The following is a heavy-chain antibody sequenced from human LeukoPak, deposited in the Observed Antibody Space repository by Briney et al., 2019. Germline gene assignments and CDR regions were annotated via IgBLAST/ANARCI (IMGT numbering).Heavy chain of an antibody. D-gene: IGHD3-10*01. Sequence: ASVKFSCKASGYTFTSYGISCVRQAPGQGLEWMGWISAYNGNTNYAQKLQGRVTMTTDTSTSTAYMELRSLRSDDTAVYYCAREGGRGDRIRYKLLLVYWGQGTLVTVSS. CDR3: AREGGRGDRIRYKLLLVY. CDR1: GYTFTSYG. CDR2: ISAYNGNT. V-gene: IGHV1-18*01. J-gene: IGHJ4*02.